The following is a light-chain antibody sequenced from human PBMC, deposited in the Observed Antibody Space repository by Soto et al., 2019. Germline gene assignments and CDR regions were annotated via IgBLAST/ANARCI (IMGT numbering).Light chain of an antibody. J-gene: IGLJ1*01. Sequence: QSALTQPPSASGSPGQSVTISCTGTSTDVGGYNYVAWYQQHPGKAPKLMIYEVSKRPSGVPDRFSGSKSDNTASLTVSGLQAEDEADYYCSSYAGSTNFYFFGTGTKLTVL. CDR3: SSYAGSTNFYF. V-gene: IGLV2-8*01. CDR1: STDVGGYNY. CDR2: EVS.